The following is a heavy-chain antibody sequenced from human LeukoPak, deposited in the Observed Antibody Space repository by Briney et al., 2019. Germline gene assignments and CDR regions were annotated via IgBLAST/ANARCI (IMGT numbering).Heavy chain of an antibody. V-gene: IGHV3-53*01. CDR3: ARGRAEPAI. CDR2: IYSGGST. Sequence: GGSLRLSCAASGFTVSSNYMSWVRQAPGKGLEWVSVIYSGGSTYYAESVKGRFTISRDNSKNTVYLQMNSLRVEGTAVYYCARGRAEPAIWGQGTMVTVSS. D-gene: IGHD1-26*01. J-gene: IGHJ3*02. CDR1: GFTVSSNY.